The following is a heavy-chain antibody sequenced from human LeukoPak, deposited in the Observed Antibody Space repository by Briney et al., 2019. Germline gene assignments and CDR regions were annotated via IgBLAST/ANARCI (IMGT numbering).Heavy chain of an antibody. D-gene: IGHD6-6*01. CDR2: IIPIFGTA. CDR1: GGTFSSYA. Sequence: GASVKVSCKASGGTFSSYAISWVRQAPGQGLEWMGGIIPIFGTANYAQKFQGRVTITADDSTSTAYMELSSLRSEDTAVYYCATRLETRYSSSFGDYWGQGTPVTVSS. V-gene: IGHV1-69*13. J-gene: IGHJ4*02. CDR3: ATRLETRYSSSFGDY.